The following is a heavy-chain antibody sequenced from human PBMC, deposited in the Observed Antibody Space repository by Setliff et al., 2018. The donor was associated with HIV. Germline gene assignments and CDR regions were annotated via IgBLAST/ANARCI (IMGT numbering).Heavy chain of an antibody. V-gene: IGHV4-38-2*02. D-gene: IGHD2-2*01. J-gene: IGHJ2*01. Sequence: SETLSLTCTVSGYSINSSHFWGWIRQPPGKGLEWVGSIYRTGDTHYNPSLKSRVTISVDTSKNQFSLRLGSVTAADTAVYYCARDKTYCNYSRCSRAGWYFDLWGRGTLVTVSS. CDR1: GYSINSSHF. CDR2: IYRTGDT. CDR3: ARDKTYCNYSRCSRAGWYFDL.